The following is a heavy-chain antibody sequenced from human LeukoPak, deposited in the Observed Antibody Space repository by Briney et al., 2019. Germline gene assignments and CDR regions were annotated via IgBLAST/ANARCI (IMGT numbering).Heavy chain of an antibody. V-gene: IGHV4-59*08. Sequence: SETLSLTCTVSGGSISSYHWSWIRQPPGKGLEWIGYIYYSRSTNYNPSLKSRVTISLDTSKNQFSLKVSSVTAADTAVYYCARHSSGYLSYFDYWGQGTLVPVSS. CDR2: IYYSRST. J-gene: IGHJ4*02. CDR3: ARHSSGYLSYFDY. CDR1: GGSISSYH. D-gene: IGHD3-22*01.